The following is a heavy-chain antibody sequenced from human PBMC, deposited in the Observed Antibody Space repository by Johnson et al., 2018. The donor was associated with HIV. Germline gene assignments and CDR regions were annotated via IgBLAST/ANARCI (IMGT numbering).Heavy chain of an antibody. CDR3: AKDRQRSPDIVVVVAAGRVIDI. V-gene: IGHV3-66*01. CDR1: GFTVSSNY. Sequence: VQLVASGGGVVQPGGSLRLSCAASGFTVSSNYMSWVRQAPGKGLEWVSVIYSGGSTYYADSVKGRFTISRDNSKNTLYLQMNSLRAEDTAVYYCAKDRQRSPDIVVVVAAGRVIDIWGQGTMVTVSS. D-gene: IGHD2-15*01. CDR2: IYSGGST. J-gene: IGHJ3*02.